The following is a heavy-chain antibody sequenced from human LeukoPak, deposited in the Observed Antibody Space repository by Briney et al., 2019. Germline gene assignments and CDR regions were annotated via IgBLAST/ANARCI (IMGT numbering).Heavy chain of an antibody. J-gene: IGHJ4*02. V-gene: IGHV1-46*01. CDR1: GYTFSSYY. D-gene: IGHD1-26*01. Sequence: ASVKVSCKASGYTFSSYYLHWVRQAPGQGPEWMGIINPTSGSTSYSQKFQDRITMTRDTSTSTIYMELSSLRSEDTAVYYCTEGDGLRRGTYYNLDYWGQGTLVTVSS. CDR2: INPTSGST. CDR3: TEGDGLRRGTYYNLDY.